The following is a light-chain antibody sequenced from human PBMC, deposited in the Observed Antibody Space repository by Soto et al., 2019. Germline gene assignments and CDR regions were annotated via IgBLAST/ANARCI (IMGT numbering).Light chain of an antibody. J-gene: IGKJ1*01. CDR2: AAS. CDR3: QQSYSTPRT. Sequence: DIQMTQSPSSLSASVGDRFTITCRASQSISSYLNWYQQKPGKAPKLLIYAASSLQSGVPSRFSGSGSGTDFTLTISSLQPEDFATYYCQQSYSTPRTFGQETKVDI. V-gene: IGKV1-39*01. CDR1: QSISSY.